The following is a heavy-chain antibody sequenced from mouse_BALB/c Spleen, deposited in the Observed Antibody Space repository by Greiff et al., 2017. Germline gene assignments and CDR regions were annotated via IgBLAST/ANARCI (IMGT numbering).Heavy chain of an antibody. V-gene: IGHV5-17*02. CDR3: ARLEGDDGYFDV. CDR2: ISSGSSTI. CDR1: GFTFSSFG. J-gene: IGHJ1*01. Sequence: EVKLVESGGGLVQPGGSRKLSCAASGFTFSSFGMHWVRQAPEKGLEWVAYISSGSSTIYYADTVKGRFTISRDNPNNTLFLQMTSLRSEDTAMYYCARLEGDDGYFDVWGAGTTVTVSS.